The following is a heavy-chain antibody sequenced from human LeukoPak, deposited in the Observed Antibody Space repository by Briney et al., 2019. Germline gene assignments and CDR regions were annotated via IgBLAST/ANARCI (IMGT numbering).Heavy chain of an antibody. V-gene: IGHV1-69*01. D-gene: IGHD6-19*01. CDR2: IIPIFGTA. J-gene: IGHJ4*02. Sequence: SVKVSCKASGGTFSSYAISWVRQAPGQGLEWLGGIIPIFGTANYAQKFQGRVTITADESTSTAYMELSSLRSEDTAEYYCARVTGSSGWYYFDYWGQGTLVTVSS. CDR1: GGTFSSYA. CDR3: ARVTGSSGWYYFDY.